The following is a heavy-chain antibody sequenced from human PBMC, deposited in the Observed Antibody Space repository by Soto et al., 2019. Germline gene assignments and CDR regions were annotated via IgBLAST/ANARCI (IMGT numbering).Heavy chain of an antibody. CDR3: AKTPRGRYCAYGICYPLDY. D-gene: IGHD2-8*01. CDR1: GFTFSTYA. CDR2: ITGGGGSA. Sequence: QLLESGGGLVQPGGSLRLSCAASGFTFSTYATSWVRQAPGRGLEWVSTITGGGGSAYYADSVKGRFTISRDNSRNTLYLQMNSLRVEDTAIYSCAKTPRGRYCAYGICYPLDYWGQGSLVTVSS. J-gene: IGHJ4*02. V-gene: IGHV3-23*01.